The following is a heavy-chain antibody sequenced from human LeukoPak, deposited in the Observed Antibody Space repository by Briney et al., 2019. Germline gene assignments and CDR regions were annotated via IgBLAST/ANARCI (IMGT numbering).Heavy chain of an antibody. CDR2: IIHSGRT. CDR1: GGSFSGYY. CDR3: AARGSGSYYSNSVDY. V-gene: IGHV4-34*12. J-gene: IGHJ4*02. D-gene: IGHD1-26*01. Sequence: SETLSLTCAVYGGSFSGYYWSWIRQPPGKGLEWIGEIIHSGRTNYNPSLKSRVTISVDTSKNQFSLKLSSVTAADTAVYYCAARGSGSYYSNSVDYWGQGTLVTVSS.